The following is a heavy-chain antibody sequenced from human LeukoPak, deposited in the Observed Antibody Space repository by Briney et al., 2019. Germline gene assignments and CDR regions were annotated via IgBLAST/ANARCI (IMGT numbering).Heavy chain of an antibody. Sequence: SETLSLTCTVPGGSISSYYWSWIRQPPGKGLEWIGYIYYSGSANYNPSLKSRVTISVDTSKNHFSLKLSSVTAADTAVYYRARAADPFYSSSGAIWGQGTMVTVSS. CDR1: GGSISSYY. CDR3: ARAADPFYSSSGAI. D-gene: IGHD6-13*01. J-gene: IGHJ3*02. V-gene: IGHV4-59*01. CDR2: IYYSGSA.